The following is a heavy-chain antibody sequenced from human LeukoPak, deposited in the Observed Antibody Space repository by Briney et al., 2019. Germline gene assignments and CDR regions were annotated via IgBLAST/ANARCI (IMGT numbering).Heavy chain of an antibody. CDR1: PDSVTDYY. Sequence: PSETLCLTCTVSPDSVTDYYWSWIRQPVGKGLEWIGYIYDIGSTNYNPSLRSRVTMSLDRSKSQFSLKLTSVTAADTAVYYCARGGSFYYYMDAWGKGIRVTVSS. D-gene: IGHD3-10*01. CDR3: ARGGSFYYYMDA. V-gene: IGHV4-4*07. J-gene: IGHJ6*03. CDR2: IYDIGST.